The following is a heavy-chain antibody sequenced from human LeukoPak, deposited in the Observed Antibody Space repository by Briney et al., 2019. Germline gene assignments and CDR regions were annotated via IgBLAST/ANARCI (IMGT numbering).Heavy chain of an antibody. D-gene: IGHD2-8*01. CDR2: IYYSGST. CDR3: ARHRAPWSPWWFDP. CDR1: GGSISSYY. Sequence: SETLSLTCTVSGGSISSYYWSWIRQPPGKGLEWIGYIYYSGSTNYNPSLKSRVTISVDTSKNQFSLKLSSVTAADTAVYYCARHRAPWSPWWFDPWGQGTLVTVSS. J-gene: IGHJ5*02. V-gene: IGHV4-59*08.